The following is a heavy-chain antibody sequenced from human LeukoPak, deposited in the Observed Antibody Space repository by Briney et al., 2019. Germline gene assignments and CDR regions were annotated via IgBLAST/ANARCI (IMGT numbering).Heavy chain of an antibody. CDR2: ISGSGGST. CDR3: AKVAEGFPYNWFDP. J-gene: IGHJ5*02. D-gene: IGHD1-14*01. CDR1: GFTFSSYA. Sequence: LGGSLRLSCAASGFTFSSYAMSWVRQAPGKGLEWVSAISGSGGSTYYADSVKGRFTISRDNSKNTLYLQMNSLRAEDTAVYYCAKVAEGFPYNWFDPWGQGTLVTVSP. V-gene: IGHV3-23*01.